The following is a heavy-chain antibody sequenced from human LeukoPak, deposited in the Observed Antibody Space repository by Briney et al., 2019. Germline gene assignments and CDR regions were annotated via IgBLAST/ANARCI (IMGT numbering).Heavy chain of an antibody. CDR2: INHSGST. D-gene: IGHD3-10*01. CDR1: GGSFSGYY. V-gene: IGHV4-34*01. Sequence: SETLSLTCAVYGGSFSGYYWSWIRQPPGKGLEWIGEINHSGSTNYNPSLKSRVTISVDTSKNQFSLKLSSVTAADTAVYYCARDLGYYYGPGSTDPWGQGTLVTVSS. CDR3: ARDLGYYYGPGSTDP. J-gene: IGHJ5*02.